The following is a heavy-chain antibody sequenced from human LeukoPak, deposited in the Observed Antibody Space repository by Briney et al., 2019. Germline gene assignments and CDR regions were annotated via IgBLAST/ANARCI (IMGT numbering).Heavy chain of an antibody. CDR2: IYYSGSI. D-gene: IGHD2-15*01. V-gene: IGHV4-39*07. J-gene: IGHJ5*02. Sequence: SETLSLTCTVSGGSISSSSYYWGWIRQPPGKGLEWIGSIYYSGSIYYNPSLKSRVTISVDTSKNQFSLKLSSVTAADTAVYYCARDSSLCSGGSCYSYNWFDPWGQGTLVTVSS. CDR3: ARDSSLCSGGSCYSYNWFDP. CDR1: GGSISSSSYY.